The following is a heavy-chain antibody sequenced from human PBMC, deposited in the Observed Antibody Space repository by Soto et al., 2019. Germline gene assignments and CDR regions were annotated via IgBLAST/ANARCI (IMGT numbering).Heavy chain of an antibody. CDR1: GYSFTSYW. D-gene: IGHD3-3*01. J-gene: IGHJ4*02. V-gene: IGHV5-51*01. CDR2: IYPGDSDT. Sequence: GESLKISCKGSGYSFTSYWIGWVRQIPGKGLEWMGTIYPGDSDTRYSPSFQGQVTISADKSISTAYLQWSSLKASDTAMYYCARHTTPFLEWLLAYFDYWGQGTLVTVSS. CDR3: ARHTTPFLEWLLAYFDY.